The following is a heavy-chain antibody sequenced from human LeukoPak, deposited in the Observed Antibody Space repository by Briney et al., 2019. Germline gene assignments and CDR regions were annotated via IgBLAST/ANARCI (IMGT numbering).Heavy chain of an antibody. Sequence: PGGSLRLSCAASGFTFSSYWMGWVRQAPGKGLEWVANIKQDGSEKYYVDSVKGRFTISRDNAKNSLYLQMNSLRAEDTAVYYCARSSIAARRLLDYWGQGTLVTVSS. J-gene: IGHJ4*02. D-gene: IGHD6-6*01. CDR3: ARSSIAARRLLDY. V-gene: IGHV3-7*01. CDR1: GFTFSSYW. CDR2: IKQDGSEK.